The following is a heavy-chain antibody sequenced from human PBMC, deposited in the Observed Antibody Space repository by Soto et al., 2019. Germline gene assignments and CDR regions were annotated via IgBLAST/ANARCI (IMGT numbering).Heavy chain of an antibody. D-gene: IGHD3-3*01. J-gene: IGHJ6*02. CDR1: CGSVSSGTSY. CDR2: VYNSGST. V-gene: IGHV4-61*01. CDR3: ARGNYFDFLSGHQSARDV. Sequence: SETPSLTCAVSCGSVSSGTSYWTWIRQPPGKGLEWIGYVYNSGSTTYNPSLKSRVTISVDTSKSQFSLKLNSVTAADTAVYFCARGNYFDFLSGHQSARDVCGQGSTVIVSS.